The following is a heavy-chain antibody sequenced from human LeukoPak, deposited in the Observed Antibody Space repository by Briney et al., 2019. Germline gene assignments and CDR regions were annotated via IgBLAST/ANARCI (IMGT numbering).Heavy chain of an antibody. CDR3: ARVTGYSSVLNWFDP. V-gene: IGHV4-61*02. CDR2: IYTSGST. D-gene: IGHD6-19*01. Sequence: SQTLSLTCTVSGGSISSGSYYWSWIRQPAGKGLEWIGRIYTSGSTNYNPSLKSRVTISLDTSKNQFSLKLSSVTAADTAVYYCARVTGYSSVLNWFDPWGQGTLVTVSS. J-gene: IGHJ5*02. CDR1: GGSISSGSYY.